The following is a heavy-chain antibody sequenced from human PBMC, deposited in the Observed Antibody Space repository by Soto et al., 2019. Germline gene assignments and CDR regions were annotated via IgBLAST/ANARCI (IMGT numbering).Heavy chain of an antibody. J-gene: IGHJ4*02. D-gene: IGHD2-2*01. Sequence: ASVKVSCKASGGTFSSYAISWVRQAPGQGLEWMGGIIPIFGTANYAQKFQGRVTITADESTSTAYMELSSLRSEDTAVYYCATDLPATASDYWGQGTLVTVSS. CDR1: GGTFSSYA. V-gene: IGHV1-69*13. CDR2: IIPIFGTA. CDR3: ATDLPATASDY.